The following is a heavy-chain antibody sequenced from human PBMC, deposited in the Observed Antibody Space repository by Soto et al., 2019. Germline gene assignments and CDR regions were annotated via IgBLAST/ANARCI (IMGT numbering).Heavy chain of an antibody. J-gene: IGHJ4*02. Sequence: QAQLVESGGGVVQPGRSLRLSCAASGFTFSSYGMHWVRQAPGTGLEWVAVISYDGGLQHYADSVKGRFTISRDNSKTRGFMKMISLRDEDTAVYYCVSARGYGHASVPYSWGQGTRGSVSS. D-gene: IGHD5-12*01. V-gene: IGHV3-30*13. CDR1: GFTFSSYG. CDR2: ISYDGGLQ. CDR3: VSARGYGHASVPYS.